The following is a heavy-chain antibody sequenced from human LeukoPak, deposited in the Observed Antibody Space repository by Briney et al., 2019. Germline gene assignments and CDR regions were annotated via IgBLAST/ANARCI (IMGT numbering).Heavy chain of an antibody. CDR2: INSDGSST. J-gene: IGHJ6*03. CDR1: LCTFSNYW. Sequence: PGGSLRLSCAAPLCTFSNYWMHWVRQAPGKGLVWVSHINSDGSSTSYADSVKGRFTISRDNAKNTLYLQMNSLRAEDTAVYYCARKPLVTIFGVLTADFYFYYMDVWGKGTTVTVSS. D-gene: IGHD3-3*01. CDR3: ARKPLVTIFGVLTADFYFYYMDV. V-gene: IGHV3-74*01.